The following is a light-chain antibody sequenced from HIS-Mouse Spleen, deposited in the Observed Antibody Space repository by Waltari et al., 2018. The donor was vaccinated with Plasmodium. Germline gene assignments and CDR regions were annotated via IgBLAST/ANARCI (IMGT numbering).Light chain of an antibody. CDR1: QIVRSSY. CDR3: QQYGSSPQIT. CDR2: GAS. V-gene: IGKV3-20*01. J-gene: IGKJ4*01. Sequence: EIVLTQSPGTLSLSPGERATISCRASQIVRSSYLAWYQQKPGQAPRLLIYGASSRATGIPDRFSGSGSGTDFTLTISRLEPEDFAVYYCQQYGSSPQITFGGGTKVEIK.